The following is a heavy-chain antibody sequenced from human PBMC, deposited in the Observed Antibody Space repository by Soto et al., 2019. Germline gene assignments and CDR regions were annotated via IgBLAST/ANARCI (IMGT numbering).Heavy chain of an antibody. CDR2: ISAYNGNT. J-gene: IGHJ5*02. CDR3: ARALLLWFGELLVENWFDP. CDR1: GYTFTSYG. D-gene: IGHD3-10*01. Sequence: QVQLVQSGAEVKKPGASVKVSCKASGYTFTSYGISWVRQAPGQGLEWMGWISAYNGNTNYAQKLQGRVTMTTDTSTSTAYMELRSLRSDDTAVYYCARALLLWFGELLVENWFDPWAQGTLVTVSS. V-gene: IGHV1-18*01.